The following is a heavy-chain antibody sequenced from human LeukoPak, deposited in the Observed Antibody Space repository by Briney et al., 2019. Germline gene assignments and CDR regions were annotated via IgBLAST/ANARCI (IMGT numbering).Heavy chain of an antibody. Sequence: PQASVKVSCKASGGTFSSYAISWVRQAPGQGLEWMGRIIPILGIANYAQKFQGRVTVTADKSTSTAYMELSSLRSEDTAVYYCARASSVNSPFDPWGQGTLVTVSS. V-gene: IGHV1-69*04. D-gene: IGHD2/OR15-2a*01. CDR2: IIPILGIA. J-gene: IGHJ5*02. CDR3: ARASSVNSPFDP. CDR1: GGTFSSYA.